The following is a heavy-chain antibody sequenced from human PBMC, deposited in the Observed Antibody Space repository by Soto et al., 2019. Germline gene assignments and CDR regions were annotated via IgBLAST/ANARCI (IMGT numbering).Heavy chain of an antibody. Sequence: GGSLRLSCAASGFTFSSYDMSWVRQAPGKGLEWVSAISGSGGSAYYADSVKGRFTISRDNSKNTLYLQMNSLRAEDTAVYYCAKGPNYLYYFDYWGQGTLVTVSS. J-gene: IGHJ4*02. CDR2: ISGSGGSA. CDR3: AKGPNYLYYFDY. CDR1: GFTFSSYD. V-gene: IGHV3-23*01. D-gene: IGHD4-4*01.